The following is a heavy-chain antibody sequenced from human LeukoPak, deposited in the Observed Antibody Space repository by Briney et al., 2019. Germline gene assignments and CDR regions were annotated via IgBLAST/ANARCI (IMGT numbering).Heavy chain of an antibody. CDR3: ATSVGALDH. CDR1: GFTFNIYS. V-gene: IGHV3-48*01. CDR2: ITGNSATI. J-gene: IGHJ5*02. D-gene: IGHD1-26*01. Sequence: GGSLRLSCAASGFTFNIYSMNRVRQAPGKRLEWLSYITGNSATINYADSVKGRFTISRDNARNSLYLQTNSLRVEDTAVYYCATSVGALDHWGQGTLVTVSS.